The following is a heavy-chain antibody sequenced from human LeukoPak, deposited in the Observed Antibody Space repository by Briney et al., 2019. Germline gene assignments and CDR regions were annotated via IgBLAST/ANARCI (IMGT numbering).Heavy chain of an antibody. Sequence: GGSLRLSCVASGFTYSSYWMHWVRQGPEKGLVWVSLINPDGSSTNYADSVKGRFTISRDNAKNTVYLQMNSLRAEDTAVYYCVRYGSFSHWGQGTLVTVPS. D-gene: IGHD2-15*01. J-gene: IGHJ4*02. V-gene: IGHV3-74*01. CDR1: GFTYSSYW. CDR3: VRYGSFSH. CDR2: INPDGSST.